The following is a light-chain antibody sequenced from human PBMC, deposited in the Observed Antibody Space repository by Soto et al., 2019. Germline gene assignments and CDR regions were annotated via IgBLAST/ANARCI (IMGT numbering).Light chain of an antibody. V-gene: IGLV7-43*01. Sequence: QTVVTQEPSLTVSPGGTVTLTCASSSGAVTSGYFPNWIQQKPGQAPRTLIYSINKKHSWTPARFSGSLLGDKAALTLSGVQPEDEADYYCLLDYGGWVFGGGTKLTVL. J-gene: IGLJ3*02. CDR3: LLDYGGWV. CDR1: SGAVTSGYF. CDR2: SIN.